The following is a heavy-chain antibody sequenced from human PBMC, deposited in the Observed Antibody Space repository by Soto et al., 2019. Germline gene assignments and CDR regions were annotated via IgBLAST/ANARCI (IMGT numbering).Heavy chain of an antibody. CDR2: ISRTGTFI. Sequence: GGSLRLSCGASGFTFGSFHMNWVRQAPGMGLEWVSSISRTGTFIHYADSVRGRFTISRDNAKNYLYLQMKSLSAADTAIYFCVRSYDFYDRTYQDVYWGQGALVTVSS. CDR3: VRSYDFYDRTYQDVY. D-gene: IGHD3-9*01. V-gene: IGHV3-21*06. J-gene: IGHJ4*02. CDR1: GFTFGSFH.